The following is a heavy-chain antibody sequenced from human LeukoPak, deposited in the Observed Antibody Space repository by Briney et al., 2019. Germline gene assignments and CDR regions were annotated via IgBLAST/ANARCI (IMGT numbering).Heavy chain of an antibody. CDR3: AELGITMIGGV. V-gene: IGHV3-48*03. CDR2: ISSSGSTI. Sequence: PGGSLRLSCTATGFTFSNYEMNWVRQAPGKGLEWVSYISSSGSTIYYADSVKGRFTISRDNAKNSLYLQMNSLRAEDTAVYYCAELGITMIGGVWGKGTTVTISS. D-gene: IGHD3-10*02. CDR1: GFTFSNYE. J-gene: IGHJ6*04.